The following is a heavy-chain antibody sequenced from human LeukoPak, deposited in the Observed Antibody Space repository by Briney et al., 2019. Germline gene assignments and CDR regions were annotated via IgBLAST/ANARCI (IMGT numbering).Heavy chain of an antibody. Sequence: GGSLRLSCAASGFTFSNYALSWVRQAPGKGLEWVSGISDSGGSTLYADSVKGRFTISRDNPKNTVYLQMNSLRAEDTAVYYCAKEVPRADYWGQGTLVTVSS. D-gene: IGHD3-10*01. CDR2: ISDSGGST. V-gene: IGHV3-23*01. CDR3: AKEVPRADY. J-gene: IGHJ4*02. CDR1: GFTFSNYA.